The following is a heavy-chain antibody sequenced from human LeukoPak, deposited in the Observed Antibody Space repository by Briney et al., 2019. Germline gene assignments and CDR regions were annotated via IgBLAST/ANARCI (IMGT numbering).Heavy chain of an antibody. D-gene: IGHD6-13*01. V-gene: IGHV3-30*03. Sequence: GWSLRLSCAASGFTFSSYGMHWVRQAPGKGLEWVAVISYDGSNKYYADSVKGRFTISRDNSKNTLYLQINSLRAEDTAVYYCATLVWIDYWGQGTLVTVSS. J-gene: IGHJ4*02. CDR1: GFTFSSYG. CDR3: ATLVWIDY. CDR2: ISYDGSNK.